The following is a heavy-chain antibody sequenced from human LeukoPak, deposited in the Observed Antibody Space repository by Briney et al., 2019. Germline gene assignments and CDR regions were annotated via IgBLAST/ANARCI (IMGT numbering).Heavy chain of an antibody. CDR2: ISGSGGST. Sequence: PGGSLRLSCAASGFTFSSYAMSWVRQAPGKGLEWVSAISGSGGSTYYADSVKGQFTISRDNPKNTLYLQMNSLRAEDTAVYYCAKAGDPEYDYGSGGYYWGQGTLVTVSS. V-gene: IGHV3-23*01. CDR3: AKAGDPEYDYGSGGYY. D-gene: IGHD3-10*01. CDR1: GFTFSSYA. J-gene: IGHJ4*02.